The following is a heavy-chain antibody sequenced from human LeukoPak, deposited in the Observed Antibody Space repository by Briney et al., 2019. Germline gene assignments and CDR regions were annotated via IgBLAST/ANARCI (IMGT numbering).Heavy chain of an antibody. CDR2: TSYDGTNK. CDR1: GXTFSKFG. D-gene: IGHD4-17*01. CDR3: ANLYGDYPDY. Sequence: PGRSLRLSCAASGXTFSKFGMHWVRQAPGKGLEWVAVTSYDGTNKYYADSVKGRFTISRDNSKNTLFLQMNSLRAEDTAVYYCANLYGDYPDYWGQGTLVTVSS. V-gene: IGHV3-30*18. J-gene: IGHJ4*02.